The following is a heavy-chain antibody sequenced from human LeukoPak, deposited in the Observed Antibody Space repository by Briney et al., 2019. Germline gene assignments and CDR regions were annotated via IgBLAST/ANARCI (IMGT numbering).Heavy chain of an antibody. V-gene: IGHV4-59*01. Sequence: PSETLSLTCTVSGGSISSYYWSWIRQPPGKGLERIGYIYYSGSTNYNPSLKSRVTISVDTSKNQFSLKLSSVTAADTAVYYCARAISGSYSRAFDIWGQGIMVTVSS. CDR2: IYYSGST. D-gene: IGHD1-26*01. CDR1: GGSISSYY. J-gene: IGHJ3*02. CDR3: ARAISGSYSRAFDI.